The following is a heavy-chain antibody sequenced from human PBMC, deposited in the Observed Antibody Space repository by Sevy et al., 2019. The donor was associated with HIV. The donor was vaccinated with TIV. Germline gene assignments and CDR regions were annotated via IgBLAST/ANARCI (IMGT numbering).Heavy chain of an antibody. V-gene: IGHV3-30*18. CDR1: GFTFSSYG. Sequence: GGSLRLSCAASGFTFSSYGMHWVRQAPGKGLEWVAVISYDGSNKYYADSVKGRFTISRDNSKNTLYLQMNSLRAEETAVYYCAKDFGGCSGGSCYSSPGYWGQGTLVTVSS. CDR2: ISYDGSNK. D-gene: IGHD2-15*01. CDR3: AKDFGGCSGGSCYSSPGY. J-gene: IGHJ4*02.